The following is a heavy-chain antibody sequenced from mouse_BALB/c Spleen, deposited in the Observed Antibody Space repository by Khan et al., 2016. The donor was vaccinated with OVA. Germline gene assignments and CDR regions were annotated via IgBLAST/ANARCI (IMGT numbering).Heavy chain of an antibody. CDR1: GFTFNTYA. CDR2: IRSKSNNYAT. J-gene: IGHJ3*01. V-gene: IGHV10-1*02. Sequence: EVQLVETGGGLVQPKGSLKLSCAASGFTFNTYAMNWVRQAPGQGLEWVARIRSKSNNYATYYADSVKDRFTISRADSQSMLYLKMNNLKTEDTAMYYCVSRSWFAYWGQGTLVTVSA. CDR3: VSRSWFAY.